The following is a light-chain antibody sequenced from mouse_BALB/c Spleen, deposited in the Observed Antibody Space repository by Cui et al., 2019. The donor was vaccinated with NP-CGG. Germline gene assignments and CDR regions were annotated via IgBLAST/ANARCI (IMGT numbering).Light chain of an antibody. CDR1: TGTVTTSNY. CDR2: GTN. J-gene: IGLJ1*01. V-gene: IGLV1*01. CDR3: ALWYSNHWV. Sequence: QAVVTQESALTTSPGETVTLTCSSSTGTVTTSNYANWVQEKPDHLFTGLIGGTNNRVPGVPARFSGSLIGDKAALTITGAQTDDEAIYFCALWYSNHWVFGGGTKLTVL.